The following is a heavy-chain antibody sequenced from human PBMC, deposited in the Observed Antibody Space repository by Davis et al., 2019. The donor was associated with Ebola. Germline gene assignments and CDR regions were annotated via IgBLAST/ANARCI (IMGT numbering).Heavy chain of an antibody. J-gene: IGHJ4*02. CDR2: ISYDGSNK. CDR3: AREGELWITFPDY. D-gene: IGHD1-26*01. CDR1: GFTFSSYG. V-gene: IGHV3-30*03. Sequence: GESLKISCAASGFTFSSYGMHWVRQAPGKGLEWAAVISYDGSNKYYADSVKGRFTISRDNAKNSLYLQMNSLRDDDTAVYYCAREGELWITFPDYWGQGILVTVTS.